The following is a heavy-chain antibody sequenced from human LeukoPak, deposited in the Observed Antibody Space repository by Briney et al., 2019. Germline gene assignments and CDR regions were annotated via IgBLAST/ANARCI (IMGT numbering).Heavy chain of an antibody. D-gene: IGHD2-15*01. J-gene: IGHJ5*02. Sequence: SETLSLTCAVYGGSFSGYYWSWIRQPPGKGLEWIGEINHSGSNNYNPSLKSRVTISVDTSKNQFSLKLSSGTAADTAVYYCARRALVVVGNWFGRWGQGTLVTVSS. CDR3: ARRALVVVGNWFGR. CDR2: INHSGSN. V-gene: IGHV4-34*01. CDR1: GGSFSGYY.